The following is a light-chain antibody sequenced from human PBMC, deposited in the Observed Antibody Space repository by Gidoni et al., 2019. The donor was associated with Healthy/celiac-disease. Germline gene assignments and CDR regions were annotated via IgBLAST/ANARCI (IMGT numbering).Light chain of an antibody. CDR3: QQYNSYSLYT. CDR1: QSISSW. V-gene: IGKV1-5*01. Sequence: DIKMTQSPSTLSASVGDRVTITCRASQSISSWLAWYQQKPGKAPKLLIYDASSLESGVPSRFSSRGSGTEFTLTISSLQPDDFATYYCQQYNSYSLYTFGQGTKLEIK. J-gene: IGKJ2*01. CDR2: DAS.